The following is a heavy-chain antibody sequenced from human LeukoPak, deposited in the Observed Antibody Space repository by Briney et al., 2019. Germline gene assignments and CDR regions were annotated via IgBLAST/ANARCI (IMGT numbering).Heavy chain of an antibody. J-gene: IGHJ4*02. D-gene: IGHD2-21*01. Sequence: GGSLRLSCAASGFTFSSYAMSWVRQAPGKGLEWVSAISGSGGSTYYADSVKGRFTISRDNSKNTLYLQMSSLRAEDTAVYYCAKFLPTHIVVANYYFDYWGQGTLVTVSS. V-gene: IGHV3-23*01. CDR2: ISGSGGST. CDR1: GFTFSSYA. CDR3: AKFLPTHIVVANYYFDY.